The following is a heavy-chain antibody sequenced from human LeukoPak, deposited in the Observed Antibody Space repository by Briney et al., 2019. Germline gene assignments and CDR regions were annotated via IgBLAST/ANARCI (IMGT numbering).Heavy chain of an antibody. D-gene: IGHD4-23*01. CDR1: GYTFTSYW. CDR3: ARLQPGNYYFDY. CDR2: IYPGDSDT. Sequence: PGESLKISCKNSGYTFTSYWIGWVRQMPGKGLEWMGIIYPGDSDTRYRPSFQGQVTISADKPISTAYLQWNSLKASDTAMYYCARLQPGNYYFDYWGQGTLVTVSS. J-gene: IGHJ4*02. V-gene: IGHV5-51*01.